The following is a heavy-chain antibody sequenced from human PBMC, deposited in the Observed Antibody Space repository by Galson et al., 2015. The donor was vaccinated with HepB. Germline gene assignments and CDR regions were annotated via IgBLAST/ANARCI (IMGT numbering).Heavy chain of an antibody. V-gene: IGHV3-15*01. CDR1: GFTFTFAW. D-gene: IGHD3-16*01. CDR2: IKSKLNGGAT. CDR3: TKDIPSTSGGALTY. J-gene: IGHJ4*02. Sequence: SLRLSCAASGFTFTFAWMTWVRQAPGKGLEWVGHIKSKLNGGATDYAAPVKGRFTISRDDSKNTLFLQMNSLKTEDTAMYYCTKDIPSTSGGALTYWGQGTLVTVSS.